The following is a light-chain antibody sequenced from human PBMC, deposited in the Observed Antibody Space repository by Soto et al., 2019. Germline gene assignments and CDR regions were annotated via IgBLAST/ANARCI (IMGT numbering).Light chain of an antibody. CDR1: QGISNY. J-gene: IGKJ1*01. V-gene: IGKV1-27*01. CDR2: AAS. Sequence: DIQMTQSPSSLSASVGDRVTITCRASQGISNYLAWYQQTPGKVPKLLIYAASTLQSGVPSRFSGSGSGTEFTLTISSLQSEDFAVYYCQQYNNWPPWTFGQGTKVDIK. CDR3: QQYNNWPPWT.